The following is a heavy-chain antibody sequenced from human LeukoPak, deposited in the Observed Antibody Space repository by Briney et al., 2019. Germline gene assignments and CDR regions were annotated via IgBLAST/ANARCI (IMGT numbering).Heavy chain of an antibody. V-gene: IGHV3-23*01. D-gene: IGHD2-15*01. CDR3: ANFVVVVRGPRGHDYGRGDYYYGMDV. CDR1: GFTFSSYA. J-gene: IGHJ6*02. Sequence: GGSLRLSCAASGFTFSSYAMSWVRQAPGKGLEWVSAISGSGGSTYYADSVKGRFTTSRDNSKNTLYLQMNSLRAEDTAVYYCANFVVVVRGPRGHDYGRGDYYYGMDVWGQGTTVTVSS. CDR2: ISGSGGST.